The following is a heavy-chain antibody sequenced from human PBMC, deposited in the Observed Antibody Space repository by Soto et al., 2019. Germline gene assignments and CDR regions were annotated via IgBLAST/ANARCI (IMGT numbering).Heavy chain of an antibody. V-gene: IGHV4-39*01. Sequence: SETLYLTCSVSDDSINSEKYYWGWIRQPPGKGLECIGSIYYRGNAYYNPSLQTRVTISLDKSRSQFSLKLNSVTAADTAVYYCATNGMPGQNWFDPWGLGTPVNVSS. J-gene: IGHJ5*02. CDR3: ATNGMPGQNWFDP. CDR2: IYYRGNA. CDR1: DDSINSEKYY. D-gene: IGHD1-1*01.